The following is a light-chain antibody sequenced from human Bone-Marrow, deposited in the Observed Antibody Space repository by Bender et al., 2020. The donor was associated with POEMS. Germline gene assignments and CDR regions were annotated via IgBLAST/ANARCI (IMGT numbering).Light chain of an antibody. J-gene: IGLJ2*01. V-gene: IGLV1-40*01. CDR2: GNT. CDR1: SSNIGATYD. CDR3: QSYDSSLSASI. Sequence: QSVLTQPPSVSGAPGQRVTISCTGSSSNIGATYDVHWYQQVPGTAPRLLIYGNTNRPSGVPDRFSGSKSGTSASLAITGLQAEDEADYYCQSYDSSLSASIFGGGTKLTVL.